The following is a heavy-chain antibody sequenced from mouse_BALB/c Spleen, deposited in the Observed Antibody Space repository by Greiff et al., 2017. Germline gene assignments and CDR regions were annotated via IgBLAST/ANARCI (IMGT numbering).Heavy chain of an antibody. CDR3: GYDYDRGAWFAY. CDR1: GYSFTGYF. D-gene: IGHD2-4*01. CDR2: INPYNGDT. Sequence: VQLKESGPELVKPGASVKISCKASGYSFTGYFMNWVKQSHGKSLEWIGRINPYNGDTFYNQKFKGKATLTVDKSSSTAHMELLSLTSEDSAVYYCGYDYDRGAWFAYWGQGTLVTVSA. V-gene: IGHV1-37*01. J-gene: IGHJ3*01.